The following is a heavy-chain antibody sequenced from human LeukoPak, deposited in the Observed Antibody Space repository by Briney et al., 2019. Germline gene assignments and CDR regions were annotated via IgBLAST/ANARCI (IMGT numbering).Heavy chain of an antibody. J-gene: IGHJ4*02. CDR2: INAGNGNT. Sequence: GASVKVSCKASGYTFTSYAMHWVRQAPGQRLEWMGWINAGNGNTKYSQKFQGRVTITRDTSTSTVYMELSSLRSEDTAVYYCARVNYDSSGIYYFDYWGQGTLVTVSS. V-gene: IGHV1-3*01. D-gene: IGHD3-22*01. CDR3: ARVNYDSSGIYYFDY. CDR1: GYTFTSYA.